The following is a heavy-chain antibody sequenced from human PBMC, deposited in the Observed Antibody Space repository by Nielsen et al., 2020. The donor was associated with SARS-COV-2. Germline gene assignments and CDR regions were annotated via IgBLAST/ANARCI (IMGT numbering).Heavy chain of an antibody. D-gene: IGHD6-6*01. V-gene: IGHV1-8*01. CDR3: ASYIAARPSYYYYGMDV. J-gene: IGHJ6*02. Sequence: ASVKVSCKASGYTFTSYDINWVRQATGQGLEWMGWMNPNSGNTGYAQKFQGRVTMTRNTSISKAYMELSSLRSEDTAVYYCASYIAARPSYYYYGMDVWGQGTTVTVSS. CDR2: MNPNSGNT. CDR1: GYTFTSYD.